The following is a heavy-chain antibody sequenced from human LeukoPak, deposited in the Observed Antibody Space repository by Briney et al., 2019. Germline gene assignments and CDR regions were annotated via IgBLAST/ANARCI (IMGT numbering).Heavy chain of an antibody. J-gene: IGHJ4*02. CDR1: GGSISSSSYY. CDR3: ARERGDYYDSSGYYPDY. Sequence: SETLSLTCTVSGGSISSSSYYWGWIRQPPGKGLEWIRSIYYSGSTYYNPSLKSRVTISVDTSKNQFSLKLSSVTAADTAVYYCARERGDYYDSSGYYPDYWGQGTLVTVSS. D-gene: IGHD3-22*01. V-gene: IGHV4-39*02. CDR2: IYYSGST.